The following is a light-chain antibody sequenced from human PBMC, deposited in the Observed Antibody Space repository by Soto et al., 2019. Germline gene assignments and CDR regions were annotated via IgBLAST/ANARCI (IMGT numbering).Light chain of an antibody. J-gene: IGLJ2*01. CDR2: LNSDGSH. V-gene: IGLV4-69*01. CDR3: QTGGTGIVV. CDR1: SGHSSYA. Sequence: QLVLTQSPSASASLGASVKLTCTLSSGHSSYAIAWHQQQPEKGPRYLMKLNSDGSHSKGDGIPDRFSGSSSGAERYRTISSLQSEDEADYYCQTGGTGIVVFGGGTQLTVL.